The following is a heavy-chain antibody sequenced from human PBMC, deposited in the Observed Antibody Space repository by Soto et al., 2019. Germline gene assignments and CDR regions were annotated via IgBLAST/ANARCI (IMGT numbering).Heavy chain of an antibody. Sequence: SETLSLTCTVSGGSISSGGYYWSWSRQHPGKGLEWIGYIYYSGSTYYNPSLKSRVTISVDTSKNQFSLKLSSVTAADTAVYYCARETPGDGYKNEYNWFAPWGQGTMVTVSS. V-gene: IGHV4-31*03. J-gene: IGHJ5*02. CDR3: ARETPGDGYKNEYNWFAP. D-gene: IGHD5-12*01. CDR2: IYYSGST. CDR1: GGSISSGGYY.